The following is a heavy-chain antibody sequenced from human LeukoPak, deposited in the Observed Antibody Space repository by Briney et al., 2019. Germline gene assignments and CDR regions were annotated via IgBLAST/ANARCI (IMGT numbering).Heavy chain of an antibody. J-gene: IGHJ4*02. D-gene: IGHD5-18*01. CDR1: GGSISSYY. Sequence: SETLSLACTVSGGSISSYYWSWIRQPPGKGLEWIGYIYYSGSTNYNPSLKSRVTISVDTSKNQFSLKLSSVTAADTAVYYCARLAGVDTATVDYWGQGTLVTVSS. V-gene: IGHV4-59*08. CDR3: ARLAGVDTATVDY. CDR2: IYYSGST.